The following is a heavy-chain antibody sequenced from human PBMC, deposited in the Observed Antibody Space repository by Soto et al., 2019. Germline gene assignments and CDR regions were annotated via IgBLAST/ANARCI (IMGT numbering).Heavy chain of an antibody. Sequence: VGSLRLSCEVPGFIFSEYEFNWVRQAPGKGLEWVPYIGKNGRDIYDADSVKGRFTISRDDDKSTLYLEMNSLRAEDTAVYYCARGQGHYQGMDVWGQGTTVTVS. CDR1: GFIFSEYE. J-gene: IGHJ6*02. CDR3: ARGQGHYQGMDV. CDR2: IGKNGRDI. V-gene: IGHV3-48*03.